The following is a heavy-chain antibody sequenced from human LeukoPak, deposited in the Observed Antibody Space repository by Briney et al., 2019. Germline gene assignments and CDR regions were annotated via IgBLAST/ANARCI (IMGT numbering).Heavy chain of an antibody. CDR1: GSTFSGSG. CDR2: ISYSGANS. J-gene: IGHJ4*02. V-gene: IGHV3-23*01. CDR3: VRGRQAAGTEYCFEF. D-gene: IGHD6-13*01. Sequence: GGSLRLSCAASGSTFSGSGMSWVRQAPGEGLEWVSLISYSGANSYYTDSVRGRFTISRDNSKNSLYLQMNSLSAEDTAVYYCVRGRQAAGTEYCFEFWGQGTLVTVSS.